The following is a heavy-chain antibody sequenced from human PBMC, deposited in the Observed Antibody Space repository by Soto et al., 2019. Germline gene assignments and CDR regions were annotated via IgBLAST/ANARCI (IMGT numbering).Heavy chain of an antibody. CDR3: VRSVPAATWAYNGMDV. J-gene: IGHJ6*02. CDR1: GGSVESSSC. D-gene: IGHD2-15*01. V-gene: IGHV4-4*02. CDR2: IYHSGNF. Sequence: QVRLKESGPGLVKPSGTLSLTCAVSGGSVESSSCWSWVRQAPGKGREWIGEIYHSGNFNYNPSLESRVSVSVDKSTNQFSLNLNSVTAADTAVYYCVRSVPAATWAYNGMDVWGQGTTVTVSS.